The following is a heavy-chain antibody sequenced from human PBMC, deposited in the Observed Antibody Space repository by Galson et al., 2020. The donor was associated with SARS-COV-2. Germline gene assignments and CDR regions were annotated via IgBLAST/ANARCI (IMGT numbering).Heavy chain of an antibody. V-gene: IGHV1-18*01. CDR3: ARLAEYDLITWSDP. CDR2: ISAYNGAT. CDR1: GYRFNSSG. J-gene: IGHJ5*02. D-gene: IGHD3-16*01. Sequence: ASVKVSCKASGYRFNSSGISWVRQAPGQGLEWMGWISAYNGATKYEQKLQGRVTMTTDASTSIAYMELRSLRSDYTAVYYCARLAEYDLITWSDPWGQGTPVIVS.